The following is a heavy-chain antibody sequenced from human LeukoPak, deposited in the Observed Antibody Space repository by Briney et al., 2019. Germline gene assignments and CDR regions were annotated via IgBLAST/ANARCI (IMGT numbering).Heavy chain of an antibody. V-gene: IGHV4-4*02. J-gene: IGHJ3*02. D-gene: IGHD2-2*01. CDR3: ARPSLGTSYGGSTSAFDI. CDR2: IYHSGST. CDR1: GGSISSSNW. Sequence: SGTLSLTCAVSGGSISSSNWWSWVRQPPGKGLEWIGEIYHSGSTNYNPSLKSRVTISVDKSKNQFSLKLSSVTAADTAVYYCARPSLGTSYGGSTSAFDIWGQGTMVTVSS.